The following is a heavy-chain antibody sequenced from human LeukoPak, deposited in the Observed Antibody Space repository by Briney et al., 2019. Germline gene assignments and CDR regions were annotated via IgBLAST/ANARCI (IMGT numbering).Heavy chain of an antibody. J-gene: IGHJ4*02. CDR2: IYYSGST. Sequence: SETLSLTCTVSGGSISSYYWSWIRQPPGKGLEWIGYIYYSGSTNYNPSLKSRVTISVGTSKNQFSLKLSSVTAADTAVYYCARGIAARREIDYWGQGTLVTVSS. D-gene: IGHD6-6*01. V-gene: IGHV4-59*01. CDR1: GGSISSYY. CDR3: ARGIAARREIDY.